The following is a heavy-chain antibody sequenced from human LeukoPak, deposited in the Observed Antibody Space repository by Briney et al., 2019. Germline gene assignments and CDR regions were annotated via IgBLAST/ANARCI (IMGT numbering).Heavy chain of an antibody. V-gene: IGHV3-48*01. CDR3: AREGGGGRYRAFDI. J-gene: IGHJ3*02. D-gene: IGHD2-15*01. CDR2: ISSSSSTI. CDR1: GFSVSSNY. Sequence: GGSLRLSCAASGFSVSSNYMIWVRQAPGKGLEWVSYISSSSSTIYYADSVKGRFTISRDNAKNSLYLQMNSLRAEDTAVYYCAREGGGGRYRAFDIWGQGTMVTVSS.